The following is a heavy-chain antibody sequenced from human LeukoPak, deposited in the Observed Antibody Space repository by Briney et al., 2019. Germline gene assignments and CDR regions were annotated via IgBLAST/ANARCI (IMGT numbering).Heavy chain of an antibody. J-gene: IGHJ4*02. D-gene: IGHD2-15*01. CDR3: ARGGGRQLATSHSYFDY. Sequence: SDTLSLTCNVSGGSISGYYWSWIRQPAGKGLEWIGRIYSSGTNNYHPSLKSRLTMSVDTSKNQFSLELSSVTAADTAVYFCARGGGRQLATSHSYFDYWGQGILGPVSS. CDR1: GGSISGYY. CDR2: IYSSGTN. V-gene: IGHV4-4*07.